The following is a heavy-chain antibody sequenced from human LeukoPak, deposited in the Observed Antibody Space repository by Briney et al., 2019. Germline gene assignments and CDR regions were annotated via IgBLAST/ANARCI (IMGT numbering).Heavy chain of an antibody. J-gene: IGHJ4*02. CDR2: INPNSGGT. Sequence: ASVKVSCKASGYTFTGYYVHWVRQAPGQGLEWMGWINPNSGGTNYAQKFQGRVTMTRDTSISTAYMELSRLRSDDTAVYYCARDGDIVANTYYFDYWGQGTLVTVSS. D-gene: IGHD5-12*01. CDR3: ARDGDIVANTYYFDY. V-gene: IGHV1-2*02. CDR1: GYTFTGYY.